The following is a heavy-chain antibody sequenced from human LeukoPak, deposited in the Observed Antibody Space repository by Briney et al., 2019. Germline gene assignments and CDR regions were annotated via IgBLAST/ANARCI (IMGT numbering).Heavy chain of an antibody. D-gene: IGHD3-3*01. CDR1: GGSISSYY. J-gene: IGHJ5*02. Sequence: PSETLSLTCTVSGGSISSYYWSWIRQPPGKGLEWIGYIYYSGSTNYNPSLKSRVTISVDTSKNQFSLKLSSVTAADTAVYYCARGPEDDFWSGYYTGISGLFDPWGQGTLVTVSS. V-gene: IGHV4-59*01. CDR2: IYYSGST. CDR3: ARGPEDDFWSGYYTGISGLFDP.